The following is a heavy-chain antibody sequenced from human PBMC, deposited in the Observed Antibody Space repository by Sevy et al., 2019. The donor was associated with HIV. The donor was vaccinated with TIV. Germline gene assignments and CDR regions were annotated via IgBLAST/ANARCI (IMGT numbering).Heavy chain of an antibody. CDR2: ISWNSGSI. D-gene: IGHD2-8*01. J-gene: IGHJ4*01. CDR3: ARGRDDGYCTNGVCFNFDS. Sequence: GGSLRLSCAASGFTFDDYAMHWVRQAPGKGLEWVSGISWNSGSIDYADSVKGRFTISRDNAKNSLYLQLKSLRADDTSLYYCARGRDDGYCTNGVCFNFDSWGQGTLVTVSS. V-gene: IGHV3-9*01. CDR1: GFTFDDYA.